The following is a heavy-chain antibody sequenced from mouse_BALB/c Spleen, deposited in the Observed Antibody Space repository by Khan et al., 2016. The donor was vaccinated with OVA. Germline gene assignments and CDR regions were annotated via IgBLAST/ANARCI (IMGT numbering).Heavy chain of an antibody. V-gene: IGHV1-7*01. CDR3: ARRGLRWDLDY. CDR1: GYTFINYW. CDR2: INPSTAYT. Sequence: VQLQQSGAELAKPGASVKMSCKASGYTFINYWILWVKQRPGQGLEWIGYINPSTAYTEYNQNFKDKATLTADKSSRTAYMQLSSLTSEDCAVYYCARRGLRWDLDYWGQGTTLTVSS. D-gene: IGHD1-1*01. J-gene: IGHJ2*01.